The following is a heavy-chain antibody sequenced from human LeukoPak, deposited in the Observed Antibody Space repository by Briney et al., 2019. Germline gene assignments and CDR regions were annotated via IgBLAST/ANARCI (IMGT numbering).Heavy chain of an antibody. CDR2: INDAGSGT. J-gene: IGHJ4*02. CDR3: ARKLLYCERSGPAFDY. V-gene: IGHV3-74*01. Sequence: GGSLRLSCAASGFTFSSHWMHWGRHAPGKGLEWVSRINDAGSGTNYADSVKGRFTISRDNSKNTRNLQMNRLRAEDTAVYYCARKLLYCERSGPAFDYWGRGTLVTVSA. D-gene: IGHD3-22*01. CDR1: GFTFSSHW.